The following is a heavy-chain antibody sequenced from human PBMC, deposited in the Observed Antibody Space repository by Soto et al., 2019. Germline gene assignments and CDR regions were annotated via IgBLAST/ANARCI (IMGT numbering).Heavy chain of an antibody. CDR3: ARDGIAAAGTSWFDP. V-gene: IGHV1-3*05. J-gene: IGHJ5*02. Sequence: QVQLVQSGAEEKKPGASVKVSCKASGYTFTSHAMHWVRQAPGQRLEWMGWINAGNGNTKYSQKFQGRVTITTDTCASTAYMELSSLRSEDTAVYYCARDGIAAAGTSWFDPWGQGTLVTVSS. CDR2: INAGNGNT. CDR1: GYTFTSHA. D-gene: IGHD6-13*01.